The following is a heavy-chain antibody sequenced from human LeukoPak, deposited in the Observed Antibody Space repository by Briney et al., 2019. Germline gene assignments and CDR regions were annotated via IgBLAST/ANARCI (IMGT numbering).Heavy chain of an antibody. J-gene: IGHJ3*02. CDR2: ISYDGSNK. Sequence: GGSLRLSCAASGFTFRSYGMHWVRQAPGKGLEWVAVISYDGSNKYYADSVKGRFTISRDNSKNTLCLQMNSLRAEDTAVYYCAKDSASLQYDFWSGWTSSAFDIWGRGTMVTVSS. D-gene: IGHD3-3*01. V-gene: IGHV3-30*18. CDR3: AKDSASLQYDFWSGWTSSAFDI. CDR1: GFTFRSYG.